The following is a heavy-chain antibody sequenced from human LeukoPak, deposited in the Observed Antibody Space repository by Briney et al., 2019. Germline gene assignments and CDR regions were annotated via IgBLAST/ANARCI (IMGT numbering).Heavy chain of an antibody. CDR1: GYTFTSYD. CDR2: MNPNSGNT. J-gene: IGHJ4*02. CDR3: ARGLYCSGGSCYNIDY. V-gene: IGHV1-8*01. Sequence: ASVKVSCKASGYTFTSYDITWVRQATGQGLEWMGWMNPNSGNTGYAQKFQGRVTMTRNTSISTAYMELSSLRSEDTAVYYCARGLYCSGGSCYNIDYWGQRTLVTVSS. D-gene: IGHD2-15*01.